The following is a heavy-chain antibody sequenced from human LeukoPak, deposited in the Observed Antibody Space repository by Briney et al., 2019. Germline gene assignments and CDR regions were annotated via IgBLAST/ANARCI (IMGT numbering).Heavy chain of an antibody. CDR1: GYIFINYY. CDR3: ARGDYDFWSGYFGPFDY. J-gene: IGHJ4*02. Sequence: GASVKVSCKASGYIFINYYIHWVRQAPGQGLEWMGWISAYNGNTNYAQKLQGRVTMTTDTSTSTAYMELRSLRSDDTAVYYCARGDYDFWSGYFGPFDYWGQGTLVTVSS. V-gene: IGHV1-18*04. CDR2: ISAYNGNT. D-gene: IGHD3-3*01.